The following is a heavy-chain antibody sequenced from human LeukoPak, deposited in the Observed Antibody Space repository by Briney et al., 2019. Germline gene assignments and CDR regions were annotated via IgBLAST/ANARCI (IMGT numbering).Heavy chain of an antibody. Sequence: SETLSLTCAVSGGSISSGGYSWRWLRQPPGKGLEWIGYIYHSGSTYYNPSLKSRVTISVDRSKNQFSLKLSSVTAADTAGYYCAKRKDYYDSSGYYYKNYWYFDLWGRGTLVTVSS. CDR1: GGSISSGGYS. CDR2: IYHSGST. J-gene: IGHJ2*01. CDR3: AKRKDYYDSSGYYYKNYWYFDL. V-gene: IGHV4-30-2*01. D-gene: IGHD3-22*01.